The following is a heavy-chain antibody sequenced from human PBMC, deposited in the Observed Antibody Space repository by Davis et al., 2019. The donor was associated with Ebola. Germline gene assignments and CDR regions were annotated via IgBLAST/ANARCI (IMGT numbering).Heavy chain of an antibody. Sequence: PGGSLRLSCAASGFTFSSYSMNWVRQAPGKGLEWVSSISSSSSYIYYADSVKGRFTISRDNAKNSLYLQMNSLRAEDTAVYYCASTYQPLLYLFDYWGQGTLVTVSS. CDR2: ISSSSSYI. D-gene: IGHD2-2*02. CDR1: GFTFSSYS. CDR3: ASTYQPLLYLFDY. V-gene: IGHV3-21*01. J-gene: IGHJ4*02.